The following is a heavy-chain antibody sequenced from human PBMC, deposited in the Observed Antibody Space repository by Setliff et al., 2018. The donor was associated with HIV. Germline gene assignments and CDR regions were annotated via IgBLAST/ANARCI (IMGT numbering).Heavy chain of an antibody. Sequence: GGSLRLSCAASGFSFSGAWMRWVRQAPGKGLEWVANIKQDESEKYYVDSVKGRFTISRDNAKNSLYLQMNSLRAEDTAVYYCTRELISGYRYYYYMDVWGKGTTVTVSS. CDR3: TRELISGYRYYYYMDV. J-gene: IGHJ6*03. D-gene: IGHD5-12*01. V-gene: IGHV3-7*03. CDR1: GFSFSGAW. CDR2: IKQDESEK.